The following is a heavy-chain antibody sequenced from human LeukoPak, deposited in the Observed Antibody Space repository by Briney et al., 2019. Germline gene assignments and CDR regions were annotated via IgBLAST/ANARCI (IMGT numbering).Heavy chain of an antibody. J-gene: IGHJ4*02. V-gene: IGHV4-4*09. D-gene: IGHD3-16*02. Sequence: SETLSLTCTASGGSISSYYWTWIRQPPGKALEWIAYISNGGSTNYNPSLKSRVTISVDTSKNQFSLKLSSVTAADTAVYYCAGLEGTYRYYFDFWGQGTLVTVSS. CDR3: AGLEGTYRYYFDF. CDR1: GGSISSYY. CDR2: ISNGGST.